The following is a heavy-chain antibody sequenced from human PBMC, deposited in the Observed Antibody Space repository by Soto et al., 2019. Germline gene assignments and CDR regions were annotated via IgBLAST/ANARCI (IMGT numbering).Heavy chain of an antibody. D-gene: IGHD3-9*01. CDR1: DDFISSYY. CDR2: VSTNGAT. CDR3: ARADYGILTGSYAMDV. Sequence: SETLSLTCTVSDDFISSYYWNWIRQPAGKGLEWIGRVSTNGATNYNPSLESRVTMSVDTSKNQFSLKLTSVTAADTAVYFCARADYGILTGSYAMDVWGQGTTVTVSS. V-gene: IGHV4-4*07. J-gene: IGHJ6*02.